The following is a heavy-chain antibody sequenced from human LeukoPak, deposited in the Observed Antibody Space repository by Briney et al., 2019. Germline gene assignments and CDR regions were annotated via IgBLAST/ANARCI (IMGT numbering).Heavy chain of an antibody. CDR1: VRLISSYY. Sequence: SQTLSLMHSFSVRLISSYYWSWIRHPPRKGLECIMYIYYSGNNNYSPSLKSRVTISEDTSKNQFSLELSSVTAADAAVYYRARDLPNYSDSVPPGPGAFDIWGQGTMVTVSS. CDR2: IYYSGNN. CDR3: ARDLPNYSDSVPPGPGAFDI. D-gene: IGHD3-22*01. V-gene: IGHV4-59*01. J-gene: IGHJ3*02.